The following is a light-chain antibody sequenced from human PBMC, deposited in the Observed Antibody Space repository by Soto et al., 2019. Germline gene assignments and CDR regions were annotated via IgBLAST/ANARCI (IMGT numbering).Light chain of an antibody. Sequence: EIVLTQSPGTLSLSPGERATLSCRASQSVSSSYLAWYQQKSGQAPRLLIYGASSRATGIPDRFSGSVSGKDFTLTISRLEPEDCAVYYCQQYGSSPPLTFGGGTKVEIK. V-gene: IGKV3-20*01. CDR1: QSVSSSY. CDR2: GAS. CDR3: QQYGSSPPLT. J-gene: IGKJ4*01.